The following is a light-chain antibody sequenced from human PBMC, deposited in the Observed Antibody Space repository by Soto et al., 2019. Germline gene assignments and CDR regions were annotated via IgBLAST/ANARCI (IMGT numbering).Light chain of an antibody. CDR2: DAS. V-gene: IGKV3-20*01. CDR1: RSVSSSF. CDR3: QQYGTSPGT. J-gene: IGKJ1*01. Sequence: EVVLTLSPGTLSLSPGPRATLSCRASRSVSSSFLAWYQQKNGQSPRLLIYDASSRATGIPDRFSGSGYGTDFNLTISRLEPEDFAVYYCQQYGTSPGTFGQGTKVDIK.